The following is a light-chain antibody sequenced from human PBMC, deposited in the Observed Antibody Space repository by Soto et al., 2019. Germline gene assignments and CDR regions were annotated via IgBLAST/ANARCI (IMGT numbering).Light chain of an antibody. Sequence: QPVLTQPPSVSGAPGQRVTISCTGSSSNIGAGYDVHWYQQLPGTAPKLLIYGNSNRPSGVPDRFSGSKSGTSASLAITGLQAEDEADYYCQSYDSSQVVFGGGTQLTGL. CDR2: GNS. J-gene: IGLJ2*01. V-gene: IGLV1-40*01. CDR1: SSNIGAGYD. CDR3: QSYDSSQVV.